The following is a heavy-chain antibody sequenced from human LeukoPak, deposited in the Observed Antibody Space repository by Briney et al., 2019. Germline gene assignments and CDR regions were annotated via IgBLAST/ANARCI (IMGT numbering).Heavy chain of an antibody. CDR1: GGSFSGYY. D-gene: IGHD3-9*01. CDR2: INHSGST. Sequence: SETLSLTCAVYGGSFSGYYWSWIRQPPGKGLEWIGEINHSGSTNYNPSLKSRVTISVDTSKNQFSLKLSSVTAADAAVYYCARGHLYFDWSTDYAFDIWGQGTMVTVSS. V-gene: IGHV4-34*01. CDR3: ARGHLYFDWSTDYAFDI. J-gene: IGHJ3*02.